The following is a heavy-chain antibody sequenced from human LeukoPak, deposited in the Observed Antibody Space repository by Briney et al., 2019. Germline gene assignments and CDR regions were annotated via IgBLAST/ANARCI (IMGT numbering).Heavy chain of an antibody. V-gene: IGHV3-7*01. CDR3: ASERVCSAY. CDR1: GFTVSSSS. D-gene: IGHD2-15*01. Sequence: GGSLRLSCAASGFTVSSSSMSWVRQAPGKGLEWVANMNHDGSEKYYMESVKGRINISRDNAKNSLYLQMTMMRADYTAVYFCASERVCSAYWGQGTLVTVSS. CDR2: MNHDGSEK. J-gene: IGHJ4*02.